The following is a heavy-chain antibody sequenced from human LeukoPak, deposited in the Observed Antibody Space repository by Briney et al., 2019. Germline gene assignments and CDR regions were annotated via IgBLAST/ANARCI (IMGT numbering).Heavy chain of an antibody. CDR1: GGSFSGYY. V-gene: IGHV4-34*01. CDR3: ARDHYSDSSGPHD. CDR2: INHSGST. D-gene: IGHD3-22*01. Sequence: SETLSLTCAVYGGSFSGYYWSWIRQPPGKGLEWIGEINHSGSTNYNPSLKSRVTISVDTSKNQFSLKLSSVTAADTAVYYCARDHYSDSSGPHDWGQGTLVTVSS. J-gene: IGHJ4*02.